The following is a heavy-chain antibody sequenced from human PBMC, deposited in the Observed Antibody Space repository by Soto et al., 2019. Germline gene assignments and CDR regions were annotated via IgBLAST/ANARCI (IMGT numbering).Heavy chain of an antibody. CDR1: GSSIRSSSYY. Sequence: SDTLSLTCTVPGSSIRSSSYYGCWIRQPPGKGLEGIGSIYYRGSTYYNPSLKSRVTISVDTSKTHCSPKLRAVTAAATAVYYCARSGLLWYGEFGTRATFDYWGQGTLVTVSS. CDR2: IYYRGST. J-gene: IGHJ4*01. D-gene: IGHD3-10*01. CDR3: ARSGLLWYGEFGTRATFDY. V-gene: IGHV4-39*02.